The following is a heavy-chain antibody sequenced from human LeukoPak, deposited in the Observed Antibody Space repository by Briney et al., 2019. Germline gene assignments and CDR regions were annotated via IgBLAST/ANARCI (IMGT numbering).Heavy chain of an antibody. CDR2: IKQNGSEK. CDR3: ARDSPPLAYYYYGMDV. V-gene: IGHV3-7*01. J-gene: IGHJ6*02. CDR1: GFTLRRYW. Sequence: PGGSLRLSCAASGFTLRRYWMSWVGRAPGKGLEWVANIKQNGSEKYYVDSVKGRFTISRDNAKNSLYLQMNSLRAEDTAVYYCARDSPPLAYYYYGMDVWGQGTTVTVSS.